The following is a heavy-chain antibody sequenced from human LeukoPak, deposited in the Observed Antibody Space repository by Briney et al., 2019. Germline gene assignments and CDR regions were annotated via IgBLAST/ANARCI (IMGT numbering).Heavy chain of an antibody. CDR1: GYTFTSYG. CDR2: ISAYNGNT. Sequence: GASVKVSCKASGYTFTSYGISWVRQAPGQGLEWMGWISAYNGNTNYAQKLQGRVTMTTDTSMSTAYMELRSLRSDDTAVYYCARHAGCGGDCYLVEYYFDYWGQGTLVTVSS. J-gene: IGHJ4*02. D-gene: IGHD2-21*01. CDR3: ARHAGCGGDCYLVEYYFDY. V-gene: IGHV1-18*01.